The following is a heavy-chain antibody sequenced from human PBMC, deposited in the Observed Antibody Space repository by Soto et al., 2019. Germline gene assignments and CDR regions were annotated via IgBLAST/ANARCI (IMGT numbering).Heavy chain of an antibody. CDR1: GGTFSSYA. CDR2: IIPLFGAA. V-gene: IGHV1-69*01. Sequence: QVHLVQSGAEVKKPGSSVKVSCKASGGTFSSYAFSWVRQAPGHGFEWMGGIIPLFGAAFYAQQFQGRVTITADDSTNTVYMEMSSLRSEDTAVFYCARAGPVVGSSPPYFDSWGQGTLVTVSS. D-gene: IGHD1-26*01. J-gene: IGHJ4*02. CDR3: ARAGPVVGSSPPYFDS.